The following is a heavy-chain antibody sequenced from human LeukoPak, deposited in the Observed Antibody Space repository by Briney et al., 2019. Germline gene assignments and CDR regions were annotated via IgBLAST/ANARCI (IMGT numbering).Heavy chain of an antibody. V-gene: IGHV3-21*01. CDR1: GFTFFHYA. CDR2: ISSVSTYQ. CDR3: ARDRNDYGDPDAFHF. Sequence: GGSLRLSCTASGFTFFHYAMNWVRQAPGKGLEWVASISSVSTYQHYADSVKGRFIISRDNAKDSLFLHMSSLSVEDTAVYYCARDRNDYGDPDAFHFWGQGTVVTVSS. J-gene: IGHJ3*01. D-gene: IGHD4-17*01.